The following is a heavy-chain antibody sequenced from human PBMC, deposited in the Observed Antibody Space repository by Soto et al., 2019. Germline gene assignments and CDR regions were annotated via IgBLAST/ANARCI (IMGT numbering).Heavy chain of an antibody. D-gene: IGHD5-12*01. J-gene: IGHJ6*03. V-gene: IGHV1-2*02. CDR3: ARESGGATATLYYYYFYIDV. Sequence: QVQLVQSGAEVKKPGASVTVSCKASGYRFSDYYLHWVRQPPGQGPEWMGWMNPNSGDTKYEQKFKGRVTIAKDTSVRTAFMELNWLKSDDTAVYYCARESGGATATLYYYYFYIDVWGIGTTVTVSS. CDR1: GYRFSDYY. CDR2: MNPNSGDT.